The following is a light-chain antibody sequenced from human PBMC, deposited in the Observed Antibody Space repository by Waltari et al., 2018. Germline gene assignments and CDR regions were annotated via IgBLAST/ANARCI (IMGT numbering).Light chain of an antibody. Sequence: QSALTQPASVSGSPGQSITISCTGTSSDVGGYNYVSRYQQHPGKAPKLMIYDVTNRPSGVSNRFSGSKSGNTASLTISGLQAEDEADYYCSSYTTSSTVIIGGGTKLTVL. CDR1: SSDVGGYNY. CDR3: SSYTTSSTVI. J-gene: IGLJ2*01. V-gene: IGLV2-14*03. CDR2: DVT.